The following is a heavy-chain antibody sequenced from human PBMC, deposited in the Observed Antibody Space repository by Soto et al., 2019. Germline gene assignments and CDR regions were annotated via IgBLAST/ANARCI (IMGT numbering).Heavy chain of an antibody. CDR1: GYTFTNYG. CDR2: ISAYNDNT. Sequence: ASVKVSCKASGYTFTNYGISWVRQAPGQGLEWMGWISAYNDNTNYAQRLQGRVTMTTDTSTSTAYMELRSLRSDDTAVYYCARDKVYAGRVVTTSDYWGQATLVTVSS. D-gene: IGHD2-21*02. J-gene: IGHJ4*02. CDR3: ARDKVYAGRVVTTSDY. V-gene: IGHV1-18*04.